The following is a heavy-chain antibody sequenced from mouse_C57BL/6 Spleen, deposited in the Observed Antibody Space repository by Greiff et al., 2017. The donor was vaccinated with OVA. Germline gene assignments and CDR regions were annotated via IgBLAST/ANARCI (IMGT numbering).Heavy chain of an antibody. CDR2: INPNNGGT. CDR1: GYTFTDYN. CDR3: ARRGWLLRFRYFDV. Sequence: VQLQQSGPELVKPGASVKIPCKASGYTFTDYNMDWVKQSHGKSLEWIGDINPNNGGTIYNQKFKGKATLTVDKSSSTAYMELRSLTSEDTAVYYCARRGWLLRFRYFDVWGTGTTVTVSS. D-gene: IGHD2-3*01. J-gene: IGHJ1*03. V-gene: IGHV1-18*01.